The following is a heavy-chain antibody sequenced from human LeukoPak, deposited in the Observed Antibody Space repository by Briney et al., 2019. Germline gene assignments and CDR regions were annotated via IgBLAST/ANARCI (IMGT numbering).Heavy chain of an antibody. D-gene: IGHD3-10*01. J-gene: IGHJ5*02. CDR3: ASRYYYGSGRTNWFDP. CDR2: IYTSGST. CDR1: GNSISSGDNY. Sequence: PSQTLSLTCTVSGNSISSGDNYWSWIRQPAGKGLEWIGRIYTSGSTNYNPSLKSRVTISVDTSKNQFSLKLSSVTAADTAVYYCASRYYYGSGRTNWFDPWGQGTLVTVSS. V-gene: IGHV4-61*02.